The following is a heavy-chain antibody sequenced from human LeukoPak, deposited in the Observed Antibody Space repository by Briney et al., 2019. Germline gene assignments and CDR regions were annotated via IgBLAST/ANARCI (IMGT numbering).Heavy chain of an antibody. CDR2: IIPILGIA. D-gene: IGHD3-22*01. CDR1: GGTFSSYA. V-gene: IGHV1-69*04. J-gene: IGHJ4*02. CDR3: ARDGSYYYDSSGYPDY. Sequence: ASVKVSCKASGGTFSSYAISRVRQAPGQGLEWMGRIIPILGIANYAQKFQGRVTITADKSTSTAYMELSSLRSEDTAVYYCARDGSYYYDSSGYPDYWGQGTLVTVSS.